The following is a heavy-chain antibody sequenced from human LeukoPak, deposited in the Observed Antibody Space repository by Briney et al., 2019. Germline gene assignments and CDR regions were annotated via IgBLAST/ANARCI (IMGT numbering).Heavy chain of an antibody. D-gene: IGHD3-10*01. J-gene: IGHJ4*02. CDR3: ARDPYGSGDGYFDY. CDR2: ISNSGGFT. CDR1: GFTFSSYA. Sequence: GGSLRLSCAASGFTFSSYAMTWVRQAPGKGLEWVSGISNSGGFTYYADSVKGRLTISRDNSKNTLYLQMSSLRAEDTAVYYCARDPYGSGDGYFDYWGQGTLVTVSS. V-gene: IGHV3-23*01.